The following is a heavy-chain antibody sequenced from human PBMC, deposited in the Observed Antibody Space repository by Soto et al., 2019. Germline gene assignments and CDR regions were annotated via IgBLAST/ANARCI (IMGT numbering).Heavy chain of an antibody. CDR3: ASFRMLRAGGGYYYYGMDV. J-gene: IGHJ6*02. D-gene: IGHD2-8*01. V-gene: IGHV4-59*01. CDR1: GGSISSYY. CDR2: IYYSGST. Sequence: SETLSLTCTVSGGSISSYYWSWIRQPPGKGLEWIGYIYYSGSTNYNPSLKSRVTISVDTSKNQFSLKLSSVTAADTAVYYCASFRMLRAGGGYYYYGMDVWGQGTTVTVSS.